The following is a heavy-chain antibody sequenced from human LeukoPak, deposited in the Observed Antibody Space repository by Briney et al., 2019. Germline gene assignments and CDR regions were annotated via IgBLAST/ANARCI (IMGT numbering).Heavy chain of an antibody. V-gene: IGHV3-74*01. Sequence: GGSLRLSCAASGFTFSSYWMHRVRQAPGKGLVWVSRIKSDDSSTSYADSVKGRFTISRDNAKNTLYLQMNSLRAEDTAVYYCARGDGGSYQGRFDYWGQGTLVTVSS. J-gene: IGHJ4*02. CDR2: IKSDDSST. CDR3: ARGDGGSYQGRFDY. D-gene: IGHD1-26*01. CDR1: GFTFSSYW.